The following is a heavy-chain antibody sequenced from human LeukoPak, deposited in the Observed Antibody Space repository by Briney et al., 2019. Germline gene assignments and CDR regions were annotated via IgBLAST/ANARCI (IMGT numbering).Heavy chain of an antibody. J-gene: IGHJ4*02. Sequence: PSETLSLTCAVYGGSFSGYYWSWIRQPPGKGLEWIGEINHSGSTNYNPSLKSRVTISVDTSKNQFSLKLSSVTAADTAVYYCARQVGYCSSTSCYGGRYYFDYWGQGTLVTVSS. CDR2: INHSGST. D-gene: IGHD2-2*01. V-gene: IGHV4-34*01. CDR3: ARQVGYCSSTSCYGGRYYFDY. CDR1: GGSFSGYY.